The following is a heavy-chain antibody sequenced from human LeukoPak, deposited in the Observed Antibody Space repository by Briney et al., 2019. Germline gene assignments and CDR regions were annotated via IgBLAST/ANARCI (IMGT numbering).Heavy chain of an antibody. Sequence: GGSLRLSCAASGFSFNSYGMHWVRQAPGKGLEWVTFIRYDGSNNYYSDSVKGRFTISRDNSKNTLYLQMNSLRAEDTAVYYCAKDPGRGFDYWGQGTLVTVSS. CDR1: GFSFNSYG. J-gene: IGHJ4*02. D-gene: IGHD3-10*01. CDR3: AKDPGRGFDY. CDR2: IRYDGSNN. V-gene: IGHV3-30*02.